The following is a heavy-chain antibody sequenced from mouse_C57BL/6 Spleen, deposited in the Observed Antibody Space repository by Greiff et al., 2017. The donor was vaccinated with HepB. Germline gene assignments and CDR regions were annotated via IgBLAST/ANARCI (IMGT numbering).Heavy chain of an antibody. CDR2: ISYDGSN. V-gene: IGHV3-6*01. J-gene: IGHJ2*01. CDR3: ARDYYDYFDY. Sequence: DVKLQESGPGLVKPSQSLSLTCSVTGYSITSGYYWNWIRQFPGNKLEWMGYISYDGSNNYNPSLKNRISITRDTSKNQFFLKLNSVTTEDTATYYCARDYYDYFDYWGQGTTLTVSS. CDR1: GYSITSGYY. D-gene: IGHD2-4*01.